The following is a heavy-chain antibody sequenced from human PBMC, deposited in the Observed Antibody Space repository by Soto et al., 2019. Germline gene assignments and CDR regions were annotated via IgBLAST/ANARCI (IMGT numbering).Heavy chain of an antibody. D-gene: IGHD2-2*02. CDR2: LNAGNGNT. V-gene: IGHV1-3*01. J-gene: IGHJ5*02. CDR3: ARNAGYCCSTSCYTNWFDP. CDR1: GYTFTSYA. Sequence: ASVKVSCKASGYTFTSYAMHWVRPAPGQRLEWMGWLNAGNGNTKYSQKFQGRVTITRDTSASTAYMGLSSLRSEDTAVYYCARNAGYCCSTSCYTNWFDPWCQGTLVTVSS.